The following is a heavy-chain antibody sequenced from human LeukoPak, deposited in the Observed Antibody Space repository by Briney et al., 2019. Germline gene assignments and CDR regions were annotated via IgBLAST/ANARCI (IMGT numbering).Heavy chain of an antibody. CDR2: IYYSGNT. CDR3: ARGYSSSWYVY. CDR1: GGSFSGYY. Sequence: SETLSLTCAVYGGSFSGYYWSWIRQPPGKGLEWIGHIYYSGNTNYNPSLKSRVTISIDTSKIQFSLKLSSVTAADTAVHYCARGYSSSWYVYWGPGTLVTVSS. J-gene: IGHJ4*02. D-gene: IGHD6-13*01. V-gene: IGHV4-59*01.